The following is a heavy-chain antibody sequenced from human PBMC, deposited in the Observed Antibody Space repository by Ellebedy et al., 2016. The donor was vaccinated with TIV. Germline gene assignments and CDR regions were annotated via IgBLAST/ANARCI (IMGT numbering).Heavy chain of an antibody. CDR1: GFIFSDNY. V-gene: IGHV3-11*04. J-gene: IGHJ4*02. CDR2: ISKSSSTI. Sequence: GESLKISXIASGFIFSDNYMSWMRQAPGKGLEWVSYISKSSSTIYYADSVRGRFTVSRDNAKNTVCLQMTSLRVEDTAVYYCVRLADGPLWGQGTLVTVSS. CDR3: VRLADGPL.